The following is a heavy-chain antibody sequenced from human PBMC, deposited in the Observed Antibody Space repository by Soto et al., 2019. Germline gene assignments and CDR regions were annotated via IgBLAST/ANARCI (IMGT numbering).Heavy chain of an antibody. D-gene: IGHD3-10*01. J-gene: IGHJ4*02. CDR3: ASDMVRGY. Sequence: DVQLVESGGGLVQPGRSLRLSCAASGFTFDDYAMHWVRQAPGKGLEWVSGISWNSGSIGYADSVKGRFTISRDNAKNSLYLQMNSLRAEDTALYYCASDMVRGYWGQGTLVTVSS. CDR1: GFTFDDYA. V-gene: IGHV3-9*01. CDR2: ISWNSGSI.